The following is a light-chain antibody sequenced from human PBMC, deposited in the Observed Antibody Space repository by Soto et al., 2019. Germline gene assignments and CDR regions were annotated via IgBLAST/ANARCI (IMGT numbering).Light chain of an antibody. J-gene: IGKJ1*01. Sequence: DIQMTQSPSSLSASLGDRVTSXXRASQSISSWLAWYQQRPGKAPKLXIYKASTLESGVPSRFSGSGSGTEFTLTISSLQPDDFATYYCQQFNSYSRTFGQGTKVDIK. CDR2: KAS. CDR3: QQFNSYSRT. CDR1: QSISSW. V-gene: IGKV1-5*03.